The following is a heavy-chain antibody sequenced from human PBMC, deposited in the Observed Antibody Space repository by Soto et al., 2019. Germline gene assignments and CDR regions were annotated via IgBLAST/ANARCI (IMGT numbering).Heavy chain of an antibody. J-gene: IGHJ6*02. D-gene: IGHD4-17*01. Sequence: SETLSLTCIVSGGSISSGGYYWSWIRQHPGKGLEWIGYIYYSGSTYYNPSLKSRVTISVDTSKNQFSLKLSSVTAADTAVYYCARVAVTDYYRYGMDVWGQGTKVTVSS. V-gene: IGHV4-31*03. CDR1: GGSISSGGYY. CDR2: IYYSGST. CDR3: ARVAVTDYYRYGMDV.